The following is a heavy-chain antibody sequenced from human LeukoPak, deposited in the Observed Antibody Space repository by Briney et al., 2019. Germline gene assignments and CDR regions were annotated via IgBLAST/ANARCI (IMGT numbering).Heavy chain of an antibody. CDR3: ARSIGSTGGGVDV. V-gene: IGHV3-9*01. D-gene: IGHD4-23*01. Sequence: GRSLRLSCAASGFTFDDYAMHWVRQAPGKGLEWVSGISWNSGSIGYADSVKGRFTISRDNAKKTLYLQMNSLRAEDTAVYYCARSIGSTGGGVDVWGQGTAVTVSS. J-gene: IGHJ6*02. CDR1: GFTFDDYA. CDR2: ISWNSGSI.